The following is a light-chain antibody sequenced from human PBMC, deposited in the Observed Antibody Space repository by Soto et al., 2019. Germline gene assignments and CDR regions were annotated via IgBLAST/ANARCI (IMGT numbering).Light chain of an antibody. Sequence: QSVLTQAASVSGSPGQSITISCTGTSSDVGSYNLVSWYQQHPGKAPKLMIYEVSKRPSGLSNRFSGSKSGNTASLTISGLQAEDEADYYCCSYAGSRTPLIFGTGTKVTVL. V-gene: IGLV2-23*02. J-gene: IGLJ1*01. CDR1: SSDVGSYNL. CDR2: EVS. CDR3: CSYAGSRTPLI.